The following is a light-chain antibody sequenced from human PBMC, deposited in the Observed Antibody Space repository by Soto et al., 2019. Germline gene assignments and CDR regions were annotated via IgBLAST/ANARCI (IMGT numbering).Light chain of an antibody. CDR3: CSYAGSSTYV. Sequence: QSVLTQPASVSGSPGQSITISCTGTSSDVGSYNLVSWYQQHPGKAPKHMIDEGSKRPSGVSNRFSGSKSGNTASLTISGLQAEYEADYYCCSYAGSSTYVFVTGTKVIVL. CDR1: SSDVGSYNL. J-gene: IGLJ1*01. CDR2: EGS. V-gene: IGLV2-23*01.